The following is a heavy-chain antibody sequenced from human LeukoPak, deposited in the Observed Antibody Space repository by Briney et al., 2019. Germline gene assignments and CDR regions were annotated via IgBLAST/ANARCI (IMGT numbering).Heavy chain of an antibody. Sequence: SETLSLTCAVSGGSFSGDYWSWIRQPPGKGLEWIGEINHSGSTNYNPSLKSRVTISVDTSKNQLSLNLSSVTAADTAVYYCALLTHQGFDYWGQGTLVTVSS. CDR3: ALLTHQGFDY. D-gene: IGHD2-15*01. J-gene: IGHJ4*02. CDR1: GGSFSGDY. V-gene: IGHV4-34*01. CDR2: INHSGST.